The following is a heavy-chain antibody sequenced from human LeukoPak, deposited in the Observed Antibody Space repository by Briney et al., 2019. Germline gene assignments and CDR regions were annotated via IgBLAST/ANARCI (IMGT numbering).Heavy chain of an antibody. D-gene: IGHD3-16*01. CDR3: AASRRGHWFNP. V-gene: IGHV4-4*09. Sequence: SETLSLTCTVSGDSISSYYWSWIRQPPGKGLEWIGYIYTSGSTNYNPSLKSRVTISLDTSKNQFSLKLTSVTAADTAVYYCAASRRGHWFNPWGQGTLVTVSS. J-gene: IGHJ5*02. CDR1: GDSISSYY. CDR2: IYTSGST.